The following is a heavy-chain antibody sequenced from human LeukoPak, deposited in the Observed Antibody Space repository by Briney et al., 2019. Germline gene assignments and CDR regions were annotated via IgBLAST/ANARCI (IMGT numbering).Heavy chain of an antibody. CDR1: GFTFSSYA. CDR2: ISGSGGST. D-gene: IGHD3-10*01. V-gene: IGHV3-23*01. CDR3: AKDNNYYGSGSSSFDY. J-gene: IGHJ4*02. Sequence: GGSLRLSCAASGFTFSSYAMSWVRQAPGKGLEWVSAISGSGGSTYYADSVKGRFTISRDNSENTLYLQMNSLRAEDTAVYYCAKDNNYYGSGSSSFDYWGQGTLVTVSS.